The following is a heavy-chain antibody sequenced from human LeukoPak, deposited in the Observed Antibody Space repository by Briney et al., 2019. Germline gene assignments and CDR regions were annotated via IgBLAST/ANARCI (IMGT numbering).Heavy chain of an antibody. CDR3: ARGGRPSDQLQSYYYYYYMDV. V-gene: IGHV1-2*02. D-gene: IGHD5-24*01. Sequence: ASVKVSCKSSGYTFTDYYMHWVRQAPGEGLEWMGWINPNSDGTNYAQKFQGRVTMTRDTSISTAYMELSRLRSDDTAVYYCARGGRPSDQLQSYYYYYYMDVWGKGTTVTVSS. CDR1: GYTFTDYY. CDR2: INPNSDGT. J-gene: IGHJ6*03.